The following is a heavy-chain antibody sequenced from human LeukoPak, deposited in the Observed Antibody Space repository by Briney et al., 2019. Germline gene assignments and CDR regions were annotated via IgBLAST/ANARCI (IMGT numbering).Heavy chain of an antibody. CDR3: AKSLYCGDDCF. D-gene: IGHD2-21*02. J-gene: IGHJ3*01. CDR2: INDTGTT. Sequence: SETLSLTCAVYGGSFNYYWSWIRQTPGKGLEWIGEINDTGTTKYNPSLKSRVSISVDTSKNQFSLELSSVTAADTAIYYCAKSLYCGDDCFWGPGTMVTVSS. CDR1: GGSFNYY. V-gene: IGHV4-34*01.